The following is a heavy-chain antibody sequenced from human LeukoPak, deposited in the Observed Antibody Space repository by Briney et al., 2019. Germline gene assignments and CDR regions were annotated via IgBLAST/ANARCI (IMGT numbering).Heavy chain of an antibody. CDR1: GFTVSSNY. J-gene: IGHJ5*02. Sequence: PGGSLRLSCAASGFTVSSNYMSWVRQAPGKGLEWVSVIYSGGSTYYADSVKGRFTISRDNSKNTLYLQMNSLRAEDTAVYYCARKADTARLDPWGQGTLVTVSS. V-gene: IGHV3-53*01. D-gene: IGHD6-6*01. CDR3: ARKADTARLDP. CDR2: IYSGGST.